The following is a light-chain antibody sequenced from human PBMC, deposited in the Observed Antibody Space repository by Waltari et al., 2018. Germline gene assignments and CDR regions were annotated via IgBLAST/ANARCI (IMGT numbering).Light chain of an antibody. CDR1: QSISSTY. Sequence: IVLTQSPGTLSLSPGESATLSCRASQSISSTYLAWYQQKPGQAPRLLIYGASSRATGIPDRFSGSGSGTDFTLTISRLETEDFAVYYCQQYGSSPRTFGQGTKVEIK. V-gene: IGKV3-20*01. CDR3: QQYGSSPRT. J-gene: IGKJ1*01. CDR2: GAS.